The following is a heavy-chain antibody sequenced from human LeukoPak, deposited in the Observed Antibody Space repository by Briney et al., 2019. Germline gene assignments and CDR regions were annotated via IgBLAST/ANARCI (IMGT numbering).Heavy chain of an antibody. J-gene: IGHJ4*02. V-gene: IGHV3-23*01. CDR1: GFTFSSSA. Sequence: PGGSLRLSCAASGFTFSSSAMSWVRQARGKGLEWVSAISGSGGSTYYADSVKGRFTISRDNSKNTLYLQMNSLRAEDTAVYYCAKDIFSSWTAFDYWGQGTLVTVSS. CDR3: AKDIFSSWTAFDY. CDR2: ISGSGGST. D-gene: IGHD6-13*01.